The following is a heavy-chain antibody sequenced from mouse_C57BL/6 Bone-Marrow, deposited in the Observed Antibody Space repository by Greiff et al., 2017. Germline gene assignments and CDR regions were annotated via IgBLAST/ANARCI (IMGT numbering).Heavy chain of an antibody. CDR1: GFNFNDYY. CDR2: IDPEDGDT. V-gene: IGHV14-1*01. CDR3: TPYGGFAY. J-gene: IGHJ3*01. Sequence: EVKLVESGAELVRPGASVKLSCTASGFNFNDYYMHWVQQRPEKGLEWIGRIDPEDGDTEYAPKFQGKATMTADTSSNTAYLQLSSLTSEATAVYYCTPYGGFAYWGQGTLVTVSA. D-gene: IGHD1-1*01.